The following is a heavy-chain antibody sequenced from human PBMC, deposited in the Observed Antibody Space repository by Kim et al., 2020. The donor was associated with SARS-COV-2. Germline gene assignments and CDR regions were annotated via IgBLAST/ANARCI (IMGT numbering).Heavy chain of an antibody. Sequence: SPSFQGQVTISADKSISTAYLQWSSLKASDTAMYYCARSIRGTPYNWFDPWGQGTLVTVSS. D-gene: IGHD1-1*01. CDR3: ARSIRGTPYNWFDP. V-gene: IGHV5-51*01. J-gene: IGHJ5*02.